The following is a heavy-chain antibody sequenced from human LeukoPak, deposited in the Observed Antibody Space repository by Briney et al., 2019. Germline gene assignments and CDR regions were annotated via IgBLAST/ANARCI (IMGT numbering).Heavy chain of an antibody. V-gene: IGHV1-69*01. D-gene: IGHD3-9*01. CDR2: IIPIFGTA. CDR3: ARSERSSGAIYRLRYFDRPPPPDAFDI. CDR1: GGTFSSYA. J-gene: IGHJ3*02. Sequence: SVKVSCKASGGTFSSYAISWVRQAPGQGLEWMGGIIPIFGTANYAQKFQGRVTITADESTSTAYMELSSLRSEDTAVYYCARSERSSGAIYRLRYFDRPPPPDAFDIWGQGTMVTVSS.